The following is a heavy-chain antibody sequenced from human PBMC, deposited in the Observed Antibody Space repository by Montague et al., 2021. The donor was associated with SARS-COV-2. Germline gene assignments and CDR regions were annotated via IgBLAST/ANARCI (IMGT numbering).Heavy chain of an antibody. J-gene: IGHJ2*01. CDR1: GGSISGFY. D-gene: IGHD5-24*01. Sequence: SETLSLTCTVSGGSISGFYWSRIRQPPGKGLEWIGYIYYSGSTNYSPSLKSRVTISVDTSKNQFSLKLSSVTAADTAVYYCARDGYNAHQNYWYFDLWGRGTLVTVSS. CDR2: IYYSGST. V-gene: IGHV4-59*12. CDR3: ARDGYNAHQNYWYFDL.